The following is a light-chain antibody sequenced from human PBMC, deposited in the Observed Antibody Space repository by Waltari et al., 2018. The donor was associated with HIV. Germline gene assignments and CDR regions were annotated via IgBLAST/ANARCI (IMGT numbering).Light chain of an antibody. CDR2: KAS. J-gene: IGKJ1*01. CDR1: QSISSW. Sequence: DIRMTQPPSTLSASVGDRVTITCRASQSISSWLAWYQQKPGKAPKLLIYKASSLKSGVPSRFSGSGSGTEFTLTISSLQPDDFATYYCQQYNSYSVTFGQGTKVEIK. CDR3: QQYNSYSVT. V-gene: IGKV1-5*03.